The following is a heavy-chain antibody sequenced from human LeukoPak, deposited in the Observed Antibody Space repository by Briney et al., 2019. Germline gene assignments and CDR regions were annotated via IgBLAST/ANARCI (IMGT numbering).Heavy chain of an antibody. CDR2: IASDGSHT. CDR1: GFTFSTYF. Sequence: PGGSLRLSCVASGFTFSTYFMHWVRQAPGKGLEWVAVIASDGSHTFYVESVEGRFTISRDNSKNTLYLQMNSLRAEDTAVYFCARERQDTIVHSGAFDIWGQGTMVTVSS. D-gene: IGHD3-10*01. CDR3: ARERQDTIVHSGAFDI. J-gene: IGHJ3*02. V-gene: IGHV3-30-3*01.